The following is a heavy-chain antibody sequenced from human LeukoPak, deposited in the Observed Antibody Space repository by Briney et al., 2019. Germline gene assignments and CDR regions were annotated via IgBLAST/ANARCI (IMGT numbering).Heavy chain of an antibody. CDR2: IKWNSDTI. Sequence: QPRRCLRLSCAAPGFTFCAYCMHWVPHPLGKGREWGSAIKWNSDTIHYADSMRGRFTISRNNAKNTLYLQMNSLRVEDTAFYFCTKDISSGRPAPYGMDVWGHGTTVTVSS. CDR1: GFTFCAYC. CDR3: TKDISSGRPAPYGMDV. V-gene: IGHV3-9*01. J-gene: IGHJ6*02. D-gene: IGHD3-10*01.